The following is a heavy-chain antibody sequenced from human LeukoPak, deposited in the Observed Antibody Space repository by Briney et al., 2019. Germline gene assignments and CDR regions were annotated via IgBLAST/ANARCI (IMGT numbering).Heavy chain of an antibody. D-gene: IGHD3-22*01. CDR2: IGSDGSKK. CDR1: GFTFSTYA. CDR3: AKEIYYDSSAFFDY. V-gene: IGHV3-30*18. J-gene: IGHJ4*02. Sequence: GGSLRLSCAASGFTFSTYAMTWVRQAPGKGLEWVAVIGSDGSKKYYADSVKGRFTISRDNSKNTLYLQMNSLRTEDTAMYFCAKEIYYDSSAFFDYWGQGTLVTVSS.